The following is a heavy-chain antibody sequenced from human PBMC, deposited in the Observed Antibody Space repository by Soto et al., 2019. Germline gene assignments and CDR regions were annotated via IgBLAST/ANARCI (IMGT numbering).Heavy chain of an antibody. V-gene: IGHV3-30-3*01. CDR2: LSYAGNYE. J-gene: IGHJ4*02. CDR3: VRTSVAVTWGYQFDY. CDR1: GFSFSTYT. Sequence: QVQLVDSGGGVVQPGGALRLSCAASGFSFSTYTLHWVRQAPGKGLEWVAVLSYAGNYEYYADSVKGRFTISTDNSKKTMFLQTTGLRAADTGIYYCVRTSVAVTWGYQFDYCSQGALVTVTS. D-gene: IGHD6-19*01.